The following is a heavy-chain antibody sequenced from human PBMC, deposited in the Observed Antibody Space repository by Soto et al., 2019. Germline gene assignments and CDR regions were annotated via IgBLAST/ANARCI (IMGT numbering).Heavy chain of an antibody. CDR2: IHSGGST. Sequence: EVPLVESGGGLIQPGGSLRLSCAASGFTVNSNSINWVRQAPGKGLEGVSVIHSGGSTYYADSVKGRFNISRDNTKNTLYLHINSLSVEDTAVYYCARGGRFLGYGMDVWGQGTTVTVSS. D-gene: IGHD3-3*01. CDR1: GFTVNSNS. V-gene: IGHV3-53*01. J-gene: IGHJ6*02. CDR3: ARGGRFLGYGMDV.